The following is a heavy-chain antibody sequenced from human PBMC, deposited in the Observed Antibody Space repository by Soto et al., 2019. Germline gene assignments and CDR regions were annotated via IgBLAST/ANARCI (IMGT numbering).Heavy chain of an antibody. CDR2: FKSNSDGGTR. Sequence: EVQLVETGGGLVKPGGPLRVACAASGFNFNNAWQNWVRQAPGKGLEWVGRFKSNSDGGTRDYAAPVKGRFTISRDDSKNTLYLQLNSLKTEDTGMYYCTTDWYSSQTNFDHWGQGTLVTVSS. V-gene: IGHV3-15*07. J-gene: IGHJ4*02. D-gene: IGHD6-19*01. CDR3: TTDWYSSQTNFDH. CDR1: GFNFNNAW.